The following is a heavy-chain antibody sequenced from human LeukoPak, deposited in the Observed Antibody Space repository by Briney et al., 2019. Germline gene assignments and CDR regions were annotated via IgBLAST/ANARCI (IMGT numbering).Heavy chain of an antibody. CDR1: GGSFSGYY. Sequence: ASETLSLTCAVYGGSFSGYYWSWIRQPPGKGLEWIGEINHSGSTNYNPSLKSRVTISVDTSKNQFSLKLSSVTAADTAVYYCARGPAPYYYDSSRGYYFDYWGQGTLVTVSS. D-gene: IGHD3-22*01. V-gene: IGHV4-34*01. CDR3: ARGPAPYYYDSSRGYYFDY. CDR2: INHSGST. J-gene: IGHJ4*02.